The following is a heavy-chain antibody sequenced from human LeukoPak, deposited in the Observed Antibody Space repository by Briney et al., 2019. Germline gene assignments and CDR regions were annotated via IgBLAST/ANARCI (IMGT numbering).Heavy chain of an antibody. CDR2: MYYSGST. D-gene: IGHD4-23*01. J-gene: IGHJ4*02. CDR3: ARENNDYGGKKAFDY. Sequence: SETLSLTCTVSGGSISSYYWSWIRQPPGKGLEWIGYMYYSGSTNYNPSLKSRVTISVDTSKNQFSLKLSSVTAADTAVYYCARENNDYGGKKAFDYWGQGTLVTVSS. CDR1: GGSISSYY. V-gene: IGHV4-59*12.